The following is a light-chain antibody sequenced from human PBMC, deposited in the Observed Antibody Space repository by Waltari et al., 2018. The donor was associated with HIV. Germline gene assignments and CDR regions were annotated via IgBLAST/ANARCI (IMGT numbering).Light chain of an antibody. Sequence: EVVMTQSPGTLSVSPGERATLSCRASQSISSNLAWYQQKPGQDPRLLLYEASTGATGVPARFIGSGFGTDFTLIITSLQFEDVAVYYCQQYNNWPRTFGQGTKVEF. CDR2: EAS. J-gene: IGKJ1*01. CDR1: QSISSN. CDR3: QQYNNWPRT. V-gene: IGKV3-15*01.